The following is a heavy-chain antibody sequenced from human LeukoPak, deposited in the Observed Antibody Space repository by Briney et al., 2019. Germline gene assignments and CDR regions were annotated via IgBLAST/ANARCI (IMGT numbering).Heavy chain of an antibody. CDR1: GINFITYA. CDR2: ISDDGVNK. Sequence: PGGSLRLSCAAPGINFITYALHWVRQAPGKGLEWVAVISDDGVNKYFAESVKGRFTISRDNSKKTLYLQMNSLRVEDTAIYYCARGSRSSSWGGGAFDIWGQGTAVTVSS. D-gene: IGHD6-6*01. J-gene: IGHJ3*02. V-gene: IGHV3-30-3*01. CDR3: ARGSRSSSWGGGAFDI.